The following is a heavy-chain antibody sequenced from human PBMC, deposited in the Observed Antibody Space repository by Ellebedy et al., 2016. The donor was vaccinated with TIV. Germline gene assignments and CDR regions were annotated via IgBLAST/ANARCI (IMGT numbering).Heavy chain of an antibody. CDR2: INPKSGGA. CDR3: ARDEFVSLKY. Sequence: AASVKVSCKAYGSTFIDQYMHWVRQAPGQGLEWMGWINPKSGGAKYAQKFQGRVTLTRDTSISTAYMELTRLKSDDTAVYYCARDEFVSLKYWGQGTLVTVSS. CDR1: GSTFIDQY. V-gene: IGHV1-2*02. J-gene: IGHJ4*02. D-gene: IGHD3-16*02.